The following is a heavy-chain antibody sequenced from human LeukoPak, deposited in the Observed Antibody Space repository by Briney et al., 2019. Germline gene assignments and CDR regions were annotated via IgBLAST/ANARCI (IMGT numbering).Heavy chain of an antibody. J-gene: IGHJ4*02. CDR1: GFTFSSYA. CDR3: ARRRAYDTSGPYPFDY. D-gene: IGHD3-22*01. CDR2: ISGSAATT. Sequence: GGSLRLSCAASGFTFSSYAMSWVRQAPGKGLEWVSTISGSAATTYYADSAEGRFTISRDDSQNTLYLQMNSLRAEDTAVYYCARRRAYDTSGPYPFDYWGQGTLVTVS. V-gene: IGHV3-23*01.